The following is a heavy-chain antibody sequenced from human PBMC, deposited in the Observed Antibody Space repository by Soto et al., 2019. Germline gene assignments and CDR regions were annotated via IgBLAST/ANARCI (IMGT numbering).Heavy chain of an antibody. CDR1: GGSISSGGYY. J-gene: IGHJ6*02. D-gene: IGHD4-4*01. V-gene: IGHV4-31*03. Sequence: SETLSLTCTVSGGSISSGGYYWSWIRQHPGKGLEWIGYIYYSGSTYYNPSLKSRVTISVDTSKNQFSLKLSSVTAADTAVYYCARDRAHDYSNLGVSYYYGMDVWGQGTTVTVSS. CDR2: IYYSGST. CDR3: ARDRAHDYSNLGVSYYYGMDV.